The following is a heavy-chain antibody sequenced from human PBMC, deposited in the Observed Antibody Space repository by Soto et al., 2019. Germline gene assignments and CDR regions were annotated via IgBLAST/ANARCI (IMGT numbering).Heavy chain of an antibody. V-gene: IGHV3-30-3*01. CDR1: GFPFSSYS. J-gene: IGHJ4*02. Sequence: GGSLRLSCAASGFPFSSYSMHWVRQAPGKGLEWVAVISYDGSNKYYADSVKGRFTISRDNSKNTLYLQMNSLRAEDTAVYYCARDPQAIAVAANFDYWGQGTLVTVSS. D-gene: IGHD6-19*01. CDR3: ARDPQAIAVAANFDY. CDR2: ISYDGSNK.